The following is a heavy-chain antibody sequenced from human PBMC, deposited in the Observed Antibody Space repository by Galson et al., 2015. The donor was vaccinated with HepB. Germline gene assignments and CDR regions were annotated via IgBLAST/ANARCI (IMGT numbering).Heavy chain of an antibody. J-gene: IGHJ3*02. CDR2: IYYSGST. Sequence: ETLSLTCTVSGGSISSYYWSWIRQPPGKGLEWIGYIYYSGSTNYNPSLKSRVTISVDTSKNQFSLKLSSVTAADTAVYYCARLLPVEDAFDIWGQGTMVTVSS. D-gene: IGHD4-23*01. CDR3: ARLLPVEDAFDI. V-gene: IGHV4-59*01. CDR1: GGSISSYY.